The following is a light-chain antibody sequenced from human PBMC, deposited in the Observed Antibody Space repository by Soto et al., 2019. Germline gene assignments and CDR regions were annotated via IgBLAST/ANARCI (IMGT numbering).Light chain of an antibody. V-gene: IGKV3-20*01. Sequence: EIVLTQSPGTLSLSPGERATLSCRASRSVSSNYLAWYQQKPGQAPRLLIYGTSSRATGVPGRFSGSGSGTDVTLTVSRLEPEDCAVYYCQQYDASPVTFGQGTRLEIK. CDR2: GTS. CDR3: QQYDASPVT. J-gene: IGKJ5*01. CDR1: RSVSSNY.